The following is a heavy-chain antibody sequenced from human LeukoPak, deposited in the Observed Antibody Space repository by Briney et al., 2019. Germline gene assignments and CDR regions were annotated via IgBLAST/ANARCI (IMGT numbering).Heavy chain of an antibody. CDR3: AKQVFGEDCVDS. Sequence: PGRSLRLSCTASGFDFETYGMHWVRQAPGKGLEWVSVISYNAKNTYYADSVNGRFTISRDNSKKILYLQMNSLRAEDTAVYYCAKQVFGEDCVDSWGQGALVTVSS. CDR1: GFDFETYG. J-gene: IGHJ4*02. V-gene: IGHV3-30*18. D-gene: IGHD3-10*01. CDR2: ISYNAKNT.